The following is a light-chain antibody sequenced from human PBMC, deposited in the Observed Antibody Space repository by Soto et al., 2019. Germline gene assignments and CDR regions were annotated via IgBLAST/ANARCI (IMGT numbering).Light chain of an antibody. CDR1: SSDVGAYNY. CDR3: CSYAGSYTLL. J-gene: IGLJ2*01. CDR2: DVS. V-gene: IGLV2-11*01. Sequence: ALTQPRSVSGSPGQSVTISCTGTSSDVGAYNYVSWFQQHPGKAPKLMMSDVSKRPSGVPDRFSGSKSGTTASLTISGLQAEDEADYYCCSYAGSYTLLFGGGTKLTVL.